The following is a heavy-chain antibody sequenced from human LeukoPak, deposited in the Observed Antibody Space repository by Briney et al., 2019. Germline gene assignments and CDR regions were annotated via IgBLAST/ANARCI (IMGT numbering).Heavy chain of an antibody. CDR1: GYTFTSYA. V-gene: IGHV1-3*03. CDR3: ARGGKIALAGTRSPQYFQH. D-gene: IGHD6-19*01. Sequence: ASAKVSCKASGYTFTSYAMHWVRQAPGQRLEWMGWINAGNGNTKYSQEFQGRVTITRDTSASTAYMELSSLRSEDTAVYYCARGGKIALAGTRSPQYFQHWGQGTLVTVSS. CDR2: INAGNGNT. J-gene: IGHJ1*01.